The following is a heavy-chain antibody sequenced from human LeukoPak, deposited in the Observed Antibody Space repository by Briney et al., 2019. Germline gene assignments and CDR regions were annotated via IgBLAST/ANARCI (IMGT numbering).Heavy chain of an antibody. J-gene: IGHJ4*01. Sequence: SETLSLTCTVSGASVSGKFWSWIRHSPGNGLEWIGLIYYSGSTKLNPSLKSRVAMSVDPSNNQFSLSLNSVTTTDTAVYFCVGGGDWLPEYWGRGTQVIVSS. CDR3: VGGGDWLPEY. CDR1: GASVSGKF. V-gene: IGHV4-59*02. CDR2: IYYSGST. D-gene: IGHD3/OR15-3a*01.